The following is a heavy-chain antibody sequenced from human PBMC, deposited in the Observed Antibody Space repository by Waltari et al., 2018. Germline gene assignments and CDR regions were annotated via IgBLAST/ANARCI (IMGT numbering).Heavy chain of an antibody. Sequence: EVQLVESGGGLVQPGGSLRLSCAASGFTLSSFWMNWVRQTPGKGREWVADIKQDGSEKYYADSVKGRFTISRDNAKNSLYLQMNSLRAEDTAVYYCATSGWYCFDYWGQGTLVTVSS. CDR1: GFTLSSFW. CDR2: IKQDGSEK. CDR3: ATSGWYCFDY. J-gene: IGHJ4*02. V-gene: IGHV3-7*01. D-gene: IGHD6-19*01.